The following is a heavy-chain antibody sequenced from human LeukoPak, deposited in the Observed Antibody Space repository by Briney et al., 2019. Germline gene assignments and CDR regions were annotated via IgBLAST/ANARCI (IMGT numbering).Heavy chain of an antibody. Sequence: PGGSLRLSCAASGFTFSLYWMTWVRQSPGKGLAWVADINPDGSQKYSVDSVKGRFTISRDNAKNSLFLQMHSLRAEDTAVYYCVRQMIRFWFDPWGQGTQVTVSS. J-gene: IGHJ5*02. CDR3: VRQMIRFWFDP. V-gene: IGHV3-7*01. D-gene: IGHD3-16*01. CDR1: GFTFSLYW. CDR2: INPDGSQK.